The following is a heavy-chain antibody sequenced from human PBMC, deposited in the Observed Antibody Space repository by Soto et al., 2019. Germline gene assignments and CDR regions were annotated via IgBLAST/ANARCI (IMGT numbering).Heavy chain of an antibody. CDR3: AKERPRYCSGGSCYFDY. CDR2: ISGSGGST. J-gene: IGHJ4*02. Sequence: XXSLRLSCAASGFTFSSYAMGWVPQAPGKGLEWVSAISGSGGSTYYADSVKGRFTISRDNSKNTLYLQMNSLRAEDKAVYYCAKERPRYCSGGSCYFDYWGQGTLVTVSS. D-gene: IGHD2-15*01. CDR1: GFTFSSYA. V-gene: IGHV3-23*01.